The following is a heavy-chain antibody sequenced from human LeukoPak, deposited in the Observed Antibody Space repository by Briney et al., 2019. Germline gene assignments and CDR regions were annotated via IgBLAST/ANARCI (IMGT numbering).Heavy chain of an antibody. V-gene: IGHV3-23*01. CDR1: GFTFSNYA. J-gene: IGHJ3*01. CDR2: ISRSGDYT. Sequence: GGSLRLSCAASGFTFSNYAMNWVRQAPGKGLEWVSGISRSGDYTYYADSVKGRFTISRDNSKNTLYLQMSSLRAEDTALYYCAKQRLGGLRSGFDVWGQGTMVTVSS. CDR3: AKQRLGGLRSGFDV. D-gene: IGHD4-17*01.